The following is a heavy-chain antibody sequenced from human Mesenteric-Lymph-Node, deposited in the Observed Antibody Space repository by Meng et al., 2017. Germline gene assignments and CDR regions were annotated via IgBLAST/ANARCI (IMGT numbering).Heavy chain of an antibody. CDR1: WSPFQWCG. Sequence: VEDRGGGVPGVGAQELFLAAAWSPFQWCGLALGRQDPGKGLEWVAVIWYDGSNKYYADSVKGRFTISRDNSKNTLYLQMNSLRAEDTAVYYCARDRSMRGYNDYWGQGTLVTVSS. CDR3: ARDRSMRGYNDY. J-gene: IGHJ4*02. CDR2: IWYDGSNK. D-gene: IGHD3-3*01. V-gene: IGHV3-33*01.